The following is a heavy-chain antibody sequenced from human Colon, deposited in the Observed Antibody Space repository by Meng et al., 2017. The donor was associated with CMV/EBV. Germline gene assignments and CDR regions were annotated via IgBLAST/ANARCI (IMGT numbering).Heavy chain of an antibody. Sequence: SETLSLTCSVSGGSISTYYWTWIRQPPGKGLEWIGNIYYTGSAKYNPSLASRLTMTVDTANNQFSLKLSSETAADTAIYYCARADPSLAMYYFDYWGPGMLVTVSS. D-gene: IGHD3-16*01. V-gene: IGHV4-59*13. CDR3: ARADPSLAMYYFDY. J-gene: IGHJ4*02. CDR2: IYYTGSA. CDR1: GGSISTYY.